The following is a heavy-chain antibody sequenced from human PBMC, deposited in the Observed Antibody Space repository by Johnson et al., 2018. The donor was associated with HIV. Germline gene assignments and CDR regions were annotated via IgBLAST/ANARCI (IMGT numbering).Heavy chain of an antibody. D-gene: IGHD4-11*01. V-gene: IGHV3-9*01. CDR1: GFTFDDYA. Sequence: VQLVESGGGLVQPGRSLRLSCAASGFTFDDYAMHWVRQAPGKGLEWGSGSSWNRGSIAYADSVKGRLTNSRDNAKNSLYVQMNSLRAEDTAVYYCAKDTYSHRLTVTESGFDIWGQGTMVTVSS. CDR2: SSWNRGSI. J-gene: IGHJ3*02. CDR3: AKDTYSHRLTVTESGFDI.